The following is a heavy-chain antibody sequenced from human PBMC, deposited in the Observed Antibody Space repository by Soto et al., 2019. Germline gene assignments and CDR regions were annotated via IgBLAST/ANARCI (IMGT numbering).Heavy chain of an antibody. D-gene: IGHD6-6*01. J-gene: IGHJ5*02. CDR1: GFTFSSYA. CDR3: AREYSSSSGGLNWFDP. Sequence: GGSLRLSCSASGFTFSSYAMHWVRQAPGKGLECVSGVRGNGDPPFYADSVKGRFTISRDNSKNTLYLQMNSLRAEDTAVHYCAREYSSSSGGLNWFDPWGQGTLVTVYS. V-gene: IGHV3-64*04. CDR2: VRGNGDPP.